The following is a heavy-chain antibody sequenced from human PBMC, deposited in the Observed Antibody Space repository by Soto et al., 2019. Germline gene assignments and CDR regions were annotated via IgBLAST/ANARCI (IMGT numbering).Heavy chain of an antibody. CDR2: TSATGSTT. J-gene: IGHJ4*02. V-gene: IGHV3-23*01. CDR1: GFTFSTHA. Sequence: EVQLLESGGGLVQPGGSLSLSCAVSGFTFSTHAMSWVRQAPGKGLEWVSGTSATGSTTYYADSVKGQFNISRDNSKNTLYLQMNSLRAEDTAVYYCAKQSKWSSTSCYSGGSTCPLDCWGQGTLVTVSS. D-gene: IGHD2-2*02. CDR3: AKQSKWSSTSCYSGGSTCPLDC.